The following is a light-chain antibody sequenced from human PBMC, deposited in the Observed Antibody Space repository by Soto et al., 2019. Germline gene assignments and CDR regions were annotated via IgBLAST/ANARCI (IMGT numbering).Light chain of an antibody. CDR1: QDISNF. Sequence: DIQMTQSPASLSASVGDRVTITCRARQDISNFLAWLQQKPGQAPKSLIYAASGLQSGVPSKFSGSGSGTDFTLTISSLQPDDFATYYCQKYHSYPPTFGRGTKVEIK. CDR3: QKYHSYPPT. CDR2: AAS. J-gene: IGKJ1*01. V-gene: IGKV1-16*02.